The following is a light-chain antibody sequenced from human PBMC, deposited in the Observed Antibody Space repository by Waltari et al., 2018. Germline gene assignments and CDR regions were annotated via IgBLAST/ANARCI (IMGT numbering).Light chain of an antibody. CDR1: QSLLFSAGKIY. CDR3: MPGAHWPRT. J-gene: IGKJ1*01. Sequence: DVVMTPSPLSLPVTVGQVASISCLSSQSLLFSAGKIYFNWFHQRPGQPPRRLIYKVSNRDAGVPDRFSGSGSVTDFTLKFTRVEAEDVGVYFCMPGAHWPRTSGQGTRVEI. CDR2: KVS. V-gene: IGKV2-30*01.